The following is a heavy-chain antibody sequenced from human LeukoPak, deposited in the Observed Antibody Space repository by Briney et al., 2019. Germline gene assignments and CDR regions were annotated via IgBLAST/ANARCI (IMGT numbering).Heavy chain of an antibody. CDR3: VRHSPRRFNLWTGYHYYMDV. J-gene: IGHJ6*03. CDR2: IYPGDADT. Sequence: GESLKISCQGSGYSFSNYWIGWVRQTPGKGLEWMGIIYPGDADTRYSPPFQGQVTISVDKAISTAYLQWSSLRASDTAMYYCVRHSPRRFNLWTGYHYYMDVWGKGTTVTVSS. V-gene: IGHV5-51*01. D-gene: IGHD3/OR15-3a*01. CDR1: GYSFSNYW.